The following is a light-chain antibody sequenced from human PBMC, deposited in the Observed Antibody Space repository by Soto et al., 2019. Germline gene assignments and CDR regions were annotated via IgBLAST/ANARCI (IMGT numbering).Light chain of an antibody. Sequence: DIQMTQSPSSLSASVGDRVTITCRASQAISNYLAWYQQKPGKVPTLLIYAASTLQSWVPSRFSGSGSGTDFNLTISSLQPEDAATYYCQKFNAVPTFGGGTKLEI. V-gene: IGKV1-27*01. CDR3: QKFNAVPT. J-gene: IGKJ4*01. CDR2: AAS. CDR1: QAISNY.